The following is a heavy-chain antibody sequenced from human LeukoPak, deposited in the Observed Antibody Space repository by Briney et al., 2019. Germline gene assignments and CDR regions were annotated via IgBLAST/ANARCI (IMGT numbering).Heavy chain of an antibody. D-gene: IGHD3-3*01. CDR1: GYTFTSYG. CDR2: ISAYNDNT. V-gene: IGHV1-18*01. Sequence: ASVKVSCKTSGYTFTSYGISWVRQAPGQGLEWMGWISAYNDNTNYAQKLQGRVTMTTDTSTSTVYMELRSLRSDDTAIYYCARDRVYYDFWSGHPYYFDYWGQGTLVTVSS. CDR3: ARDRVYYDFWSGHPYYFDY. J-gene: IGHJ4*02.